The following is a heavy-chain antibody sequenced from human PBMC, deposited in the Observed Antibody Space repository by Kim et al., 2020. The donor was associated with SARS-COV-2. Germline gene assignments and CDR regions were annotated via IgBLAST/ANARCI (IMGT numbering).Heavy chain of an antibody. CDR3: VGDRDAS. Sequence: STYCADSVKGRFTISRDNSKSTLYLQMNSLRVEDTAMYYCVGDRDASWGQGTLVTVSS. V-gene: IGHV3-23*01. J-gene: IGHJ5*02. CDR2: ST.